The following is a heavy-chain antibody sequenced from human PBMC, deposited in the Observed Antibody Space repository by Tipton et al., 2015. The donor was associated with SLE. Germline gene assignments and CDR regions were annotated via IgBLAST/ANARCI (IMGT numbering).Heavy chain of an antibody. J-gene: IGHJ6*02. Sequence: RSLRLSCVASGFTFNDYAMHWVRQAPGRGLEWVSGINWNSDNRGYADSVKGRFTISRDNAKNSLYLQINSLRPEDTALYYCARVGAARPYYYGMDVWGQGTTVTVS. D-gene: IGHD6-6*01. CDR1: GFTFNDYA. CDR2: INWNSDNR. CDR3: ARVGAARPYYYGMDV. V-gene: IGHV3-9*01.